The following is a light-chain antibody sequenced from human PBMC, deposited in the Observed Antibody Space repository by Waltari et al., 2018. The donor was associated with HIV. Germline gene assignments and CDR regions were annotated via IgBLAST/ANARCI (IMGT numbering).Light chain of an antibody. CDR1: SSHIGSSA. Sequence: QAVLTQAHSASGTPGQRVTISCSGSSSHIGSSAVNWYQQLPGTAPQLLIYANIQRPSGVPDRFSGSKSGTSASLAISGLQSEDEADYYCATWDDSLNGHVFGGGTKLTVL. CDR2: ANI. J-gene: IGLJ2*01. V-gene: IGLV1-44*01. CDR3: ATWDDSLNGHV.